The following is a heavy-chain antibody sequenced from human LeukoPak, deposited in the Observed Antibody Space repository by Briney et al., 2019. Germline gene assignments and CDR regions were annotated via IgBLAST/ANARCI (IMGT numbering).Heavy chain of an antibody. V-gene: IGHV3-11*05. CDR2: ISGNSGDI. J-gene: IGHJ4*02. CDR3: TRDPRRLDY. Sequence: GGSLRLSCTVSGFTFSDYYMTWVRHAPGRGLEWLSYISGNSGDINYLDSVRGRFTISRDNAKNSLYLQMNSLRVEDTAVYYCTRDPRRLDYLGQGTLVTVSS. CDR1: GFTFSDYY.